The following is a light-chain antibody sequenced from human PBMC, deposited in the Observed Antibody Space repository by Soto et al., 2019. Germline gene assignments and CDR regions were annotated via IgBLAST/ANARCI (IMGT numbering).Light chain of an antibody. J-gene: IGLJ1*01. CDR1: SSDIGGYNY. CDR3: CSNAGRPDV. V-gene: IGLV2-11*01. Sequence: QSALTQPRSVSGSPGQSVAISCTGTSSDIGGYNYVSWYQQHPGKAPTVMIYDVDKRPSGVPDRFSGSTSGNTASLTISDLQTEDEADYYCCSNAGRPDVFGTGTKVTVL. CDR2: DVD.